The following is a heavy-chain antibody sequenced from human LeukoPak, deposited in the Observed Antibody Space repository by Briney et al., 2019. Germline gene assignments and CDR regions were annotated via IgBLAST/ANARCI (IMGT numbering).Heavy chain of an antibody. J-gene: IGHJ3*01. D-gene: IGHD3-22*01. Sequence: SETLSLTCTVSGGSISSYYWSWIRQPPGKGLEWIGYIYYSGSTNYNPSLKSRVTISVDTSKNQFSLKLSSVTAADTAVYYCARGITMTWGQGTMVTVSS. CDR3: ARGITMT. CDR2: IYYSGST. CDR1: GGSISSYY. V-gene: IGHV4-59*01.